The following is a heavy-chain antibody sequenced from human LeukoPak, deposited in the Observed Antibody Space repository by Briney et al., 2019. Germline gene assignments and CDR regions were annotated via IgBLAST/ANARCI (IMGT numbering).Heavy chain of an antibody. CDR2: IYHSGST. CDR1: GYSISSGYY. V-gene: IGHV4-38-2*02. CDR3: ARAIQLWFNFDY. J-gene: IGHJ4*02. D-gene: IGHD5-18*01. Sequence: SETLSLTCTVSGYSISSGYYWGWIRQPPGKGLEWIGSIYHSGSTYYNPSLKSRVTISVDTSKNQFSLKLSSVTAADTAVYYCARAIQLWFNFDYWGQGTLVTVSS.